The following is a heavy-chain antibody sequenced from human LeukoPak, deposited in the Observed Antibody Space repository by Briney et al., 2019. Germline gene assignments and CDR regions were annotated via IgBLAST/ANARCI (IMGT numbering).Heavy chain of an antibody. J-gene: IGHJ4*02. D-gene: IGHD5-18*01. CDR2: ISGSGGST. CDR3: AKELIRGYSYGYAVQ. Sequence: GGSLRLSCAASGFTFSSYAMSWVRQAPGKGLEWVSAISGSGGSTYYADSVKGRFTISRDNSNNTLYLQMNSLRAEDTAVYFCAKELIRGYSYGYAVQWGQGTLVTISS. CDR1: GFTFSSYA. V-gene: IGHV3-23*01.